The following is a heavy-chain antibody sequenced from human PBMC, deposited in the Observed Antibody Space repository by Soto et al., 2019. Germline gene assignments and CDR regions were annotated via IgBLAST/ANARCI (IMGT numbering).Heavy chain of an antibody. D-gene: IGHD3-3*01. CDR2: VSGSGASV. J-gene: IGHJ4*02. CDR3: AKDLPLWSGYSFSENN. Sequence: EVQLFESGGGFVKPGGSLRLSCEGSGFIFSSHAMSWVRQAPGKGLEWVSSVSGSGASVHLPDFLKGRFSSSRDNSKNTVYLKLNNLIVDDTAVYYCAKDLPLWSGYSFSENNWGQGTLVTVSS. CDR1: GFIFSSHA. V-gene: IGHV3-23*01.